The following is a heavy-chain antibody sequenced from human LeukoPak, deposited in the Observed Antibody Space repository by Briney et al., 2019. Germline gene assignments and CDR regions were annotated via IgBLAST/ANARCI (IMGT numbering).Heavy chain of an antibody. CDR1: GGSIGSGGYY. V-gene: IGHV4-31*03. CDR3: ARWGSGLYFDY. Sequence: PSQTLSLTCTVSGGSIGSGGYYWSWIRQHPGKGLEWIGYIYYSGSTYYNPSLKSRVTISVDTSKNQFSLKLSSVTAADTAVYYCARWGSGLYFDYWGQGTLVTVSS. D-gene: IGHD6-19*01. J-gene: IGHJ4*02. CDR2: IYYSGST.